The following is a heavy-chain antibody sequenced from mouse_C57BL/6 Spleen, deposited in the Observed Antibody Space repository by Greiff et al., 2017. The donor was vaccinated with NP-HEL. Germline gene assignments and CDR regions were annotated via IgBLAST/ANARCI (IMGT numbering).Heavy chain of an antibody. V-gene: IGHV1-81*01. CDR3: ARRGYDYDSYAMDY. Sequence: VQLQQSGAELARPGASVKLSCKASGYTFTSYGISWVKQRTGQGLEWIGEIYPRSGNTYYNEKFKGKATLTADKSSSTAYMELRSLTSEDSAVYFCARRGYDYDSYAMDYWGQGTSVTVSS. CDR2: IYPRSGNT. J-gene: IGHJ4*01. D-gene: IGHD2-4*01. CDR1: GYTFTSYG.